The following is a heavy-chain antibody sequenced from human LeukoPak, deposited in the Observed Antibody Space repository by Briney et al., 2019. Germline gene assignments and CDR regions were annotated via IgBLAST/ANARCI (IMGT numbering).Heavy chain of an antibody. J-gene: IGHJ5*02. D-gene: IGHD3-10*01. CDR1: GYTFTSYG. CDR3: ARGRILLWFGELSWFDP. V-gene: IGHV1-18*01. CDR2: ISAYNGNT. Sequence: ASVKVSCKASGYTFTSYGISWVRQAPGQGLEWMGWISAYNGNTNYAQKLQGRVTMTTDTSTSTAYMELRSLRSDDTAVYYCARGRILLWFGELSWFDPWGQGTLVTVSS.